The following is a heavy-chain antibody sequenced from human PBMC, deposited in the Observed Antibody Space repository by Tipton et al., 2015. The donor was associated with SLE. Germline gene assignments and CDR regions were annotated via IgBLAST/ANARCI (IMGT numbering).Heavy chain of an antibody. CDR2: IYYSGST. J-gene: IGHJ3*02. CDR1: GGSISSSSYY. Sequence: TLSLTCTVSGGSISSSSYYWGWIRQPPGKGLEWIGSIYYSGSTYYNPSLKSRVTISVDTSKNQFSLKLSSVTAADTAVYYCARVYCSGGSCPNDAFDIWGQGTMVTVSS. D-gene: IGHD2-15*01. CDR3: ARVYCSGGSCPNDAFDI. V-gene: IGHV4-39*07.